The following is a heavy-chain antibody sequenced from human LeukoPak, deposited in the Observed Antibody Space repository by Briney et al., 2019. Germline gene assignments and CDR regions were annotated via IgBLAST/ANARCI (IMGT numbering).Heavy chain of an antibody. J-gene: IGHJ4*02. V-gene: IGHV3-21*01. CDR1: GFTFSSYT. CDR2: ISTRSTNI. D-gene: IGHD3-10*01. CDR3: ARGTAFFGFDH. Sequence: GGSLRLSCGASGFTFSSYTMNWVRQAPGKGLEWVASISTRSTNIYSADSLKGRFTISRDNTKDSLYLQMNSLGVEDTAVYYCARGTAFFGFDHWGQGTLLTVSS.